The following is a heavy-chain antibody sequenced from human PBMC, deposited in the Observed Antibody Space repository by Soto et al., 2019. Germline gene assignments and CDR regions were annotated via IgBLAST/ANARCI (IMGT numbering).Heavy chain of an antibody. CDR1: GFTFRSYP. CDR2: VYNYGSTT. D-gene: IGHD3-3*01. CDR3: TKAGPFWSGSFDI. V-gene: IGHV3-30-3*01. J-gene: IGHJ4*02. Sequence: GGSLRLSCAASGFTFRSYPMHWVRQSPGRGLDWVGIVYNYGSTTYADYVKGRITIIRANSNNTMFLQMGRLRTEDKAVFYCTKAGPFWSGSFDIWGQGTLVTVSS.